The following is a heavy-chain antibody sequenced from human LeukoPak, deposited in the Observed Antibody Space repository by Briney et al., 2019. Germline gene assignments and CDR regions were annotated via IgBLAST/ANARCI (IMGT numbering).Heavy chain of an antibody. CDR1: GFSFSSLE. CDR2: ISSSGSTI. D-gene: IGHD6-25*01. Sequence: PGGSLRLSCAASGFSFSSLEMNWVRRAPGKGLEWVSCISSSGSTIYYADSVRGRFTISRDDAKNSLYLQMNGLRAEDTAVYYCATTIAATDTRYFDYWGQGTLVTVSS. J-gene: IGHJ4*02. V-gene: IGHV3-48*03. CDR3: ATTIAATDTRYFDY.